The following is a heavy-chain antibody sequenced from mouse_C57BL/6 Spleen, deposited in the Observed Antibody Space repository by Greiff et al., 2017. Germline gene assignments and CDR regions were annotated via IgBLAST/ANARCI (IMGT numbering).Heavy chain of an antibody. CDR2: INPSSGYT. CDR1: GYTFTSYT. D-gene: IGHD2-3*01. J-gene: IGHJ4*01. V-gene: IGHV1-4*01. CDR3: GRSGLLEYAMDY. Sequence: QVQLKQSGAELARPSPSVTMSCTASGYTFTSYTMHWVKRRPGPGLEWIGYINPSSGYTKYNQKFKDKATLPAYKTSSTAEIQMSSLTYKDATVNYCGRSGLLEYAMDYWGQGTSVTVSS.